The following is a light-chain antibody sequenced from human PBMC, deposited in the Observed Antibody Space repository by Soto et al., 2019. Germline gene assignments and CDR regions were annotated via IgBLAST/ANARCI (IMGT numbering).Light chain of an antibody. Sequence: EIVLTQSPATLSLSPGERATLSCRASQSVSSYLAWYQQKPGQAPRLLIYDASNRATGIPARFSGSGSGTDSTLTINSLEPEDFAVYYCQQRSSWWTFGQGTKVEIK. CDR3: QQRSSWWT. V-gene: IGKV3-11*01. CDR2: DAS. CDR1: QSVSSY. J-gene: IGKJ1*01.